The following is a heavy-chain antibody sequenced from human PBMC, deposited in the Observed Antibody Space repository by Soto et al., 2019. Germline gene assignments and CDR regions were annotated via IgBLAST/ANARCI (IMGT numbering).Heavy chain of an antibody. CDR3: ARAFDSSGYFPYFDY. J-gene: IGHJ4*02. CDR1: GGSISSGGYS. CDR2: IYHSGST. V-gene: IGHV4-30-2*01. D-gene: IGHD3-22*01. Sequence: SETLSLTCAVSGGSISSGGYSWSWIRQPPGEGLEWIGYIYHSGSTYYNPSLKSRVTISVDRSKNQFSLKLSSVTAADTAVYYCARAFDSSGYFPYFDYWGQGTLVTVSS.